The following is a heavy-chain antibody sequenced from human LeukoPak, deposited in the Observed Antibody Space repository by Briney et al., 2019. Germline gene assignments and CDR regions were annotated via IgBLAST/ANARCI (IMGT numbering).Heavy chain of an antibody. CDR1: GGSISSYY. J-gene: IGHJ4*02. V-gene: IGHV4-59*08. CDR2: IYYSGST. D-gene: IGHD3-10*01. Sequence: RASETLSLTCTVSGGSISSYYWSWIRQPPGKGLEWIGYIYYSGSTNYNPSLKSRVTISVDTSKNQFSLKLSSVTAADTAVYYCAWFGESGHFDYWGQGTLVTVSS. CDR3: AWFGESGHFDY.